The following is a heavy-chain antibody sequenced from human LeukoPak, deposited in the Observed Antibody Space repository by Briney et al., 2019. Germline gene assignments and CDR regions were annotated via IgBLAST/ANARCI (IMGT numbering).Heavy chain of an antibody. CDR3: AKDHVEGSWGDYYYYYLDV. D-gene: IGHD3-16*01. CDR1: GFTFSRFG. V-gene: IGHV3-30*02. CDR2: IRYDGSNK. Sequence: GGSLRLSCAGSGFTFSRFGMHWVRQAPGKGLEWVAFIRYDGSNKYYADSVQGRLIISRDNSKDTLYLHMNSLRAEDTAVYYCAKDHVEGSWGDYYYYYLDVWGKGITVTMSS. J-gene: IGHJ6*03.